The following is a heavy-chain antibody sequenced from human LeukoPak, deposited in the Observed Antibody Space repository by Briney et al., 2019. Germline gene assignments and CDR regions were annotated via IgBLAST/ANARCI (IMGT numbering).Heavy chain of an antibody. CDR1: GFTFSSYS. D-gene: IGHD6-19*01. CDR3: ARVPGSSGWNYYFDY. CDR2: ISSGGNTV. Sequence: GGSLRLSCAASGFTFSSYSMNWVRQAPGKGLEWVSYISSGGNTVHYADSVKGRFTISRDNTKNSLYLQMNSLRAEDTAVYYCARVPGSSGWNYYFDYWGQGTQVTVSS. V-gene: IGHV3-48*04. J-gene: IGHJ4*02.